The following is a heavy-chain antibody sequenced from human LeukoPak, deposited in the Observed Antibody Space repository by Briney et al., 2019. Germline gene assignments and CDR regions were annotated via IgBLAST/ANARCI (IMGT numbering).Heavy chain of an antibody. V-gene: IGHV4-39*01. CDR2: IYYSGST. D-gene: IGHD2-15*01. CDR3: ASVKVVAATHWIDS. CDR1: GGSISSSSYY. Sequence: SETLSLTCTDSGGSISSSSYYWGWIRQPPGKGLEWIGSIYYSGSTYYSPSLKTRVTVSVDTSKNQFSPKVSSVTAADTAVYYCASVKVVAATHWIDSWGQGTLVIVSS. J-gene: IGHJ5*01.